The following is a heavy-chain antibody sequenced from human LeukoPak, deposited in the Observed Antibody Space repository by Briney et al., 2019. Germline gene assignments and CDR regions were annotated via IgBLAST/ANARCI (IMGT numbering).Heavy chain of an antibody. D-gene: IGHD3-22*01. CDR2: INPNSGGT. Sequence: ASVKVSCKASGYTFTGYYMHWVRQAPGQGLEWMGWINPNSGGTNYAQKFQGRVTMTRDTSISTAYMELSRLRSDDTAVYYCARKNLYYYDSSGYSNWGQGTLVTVSS. V-gene: IGHV1-2*02. CDR1: GYTFTGYY. CDR3: ARKNLYYYDSSGYSN. J-gene: IGHJ4*02.